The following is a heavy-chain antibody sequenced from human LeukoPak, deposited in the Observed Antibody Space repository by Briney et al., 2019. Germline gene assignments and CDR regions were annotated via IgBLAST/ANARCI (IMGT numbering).Heavy chain of an antibody. CDR1: GFTFSSYA. V-gene: IGHV3-23*01. D-gene: IGHD6-19*01. Sequence: PGGSLRLSCAASGFTFSSYAMSWVRQAPGKGLEWVSAISGSGGSTYYADSVKGRFTISRDNSKNTLYLQMNSLRAEDTAVYYCAKAKDSSGWSIYYYYYGMDVWGQGTTVTVSS. CDR3: AKAKDSSGWSIYYYYYGMDV. CDR2: ISGSGGST. J-gene: IGHJ6*02.